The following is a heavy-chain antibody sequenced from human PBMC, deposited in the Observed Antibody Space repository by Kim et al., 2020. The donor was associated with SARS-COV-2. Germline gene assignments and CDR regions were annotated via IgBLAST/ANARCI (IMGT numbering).Heavy chain of an antibody. CDR1: GGSFSGYY. V-gene: IGHV4-34*01. J-gene: IGHJ4*02. CDR2: INHSGST. CDR3: ARERTGKYYYDSSGYYYFDD. D-gene: IGHD3-22*01. Sequence: SETLSLTCAVYGGSFSGYYWSWIRQPPGKGLEWIGEINHSGSTNYNPSLKSRVTISVDTSKNQFSLKLSSVTAADTAVYYCARERTGKYYYDSSGYYYFDDWGQGTLVTVSS.